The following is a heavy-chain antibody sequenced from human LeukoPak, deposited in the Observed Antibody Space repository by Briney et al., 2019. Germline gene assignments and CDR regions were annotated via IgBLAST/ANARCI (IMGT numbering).Heavy chain of an antibody. Sequence: ASVKVSCKASGYTFTDYYMHWVRQAPGQGLEWMGWINPKSGGTNYAQKFQGRVTMTRDTSISTAYMEFNTLTSDDTAVYYCARPVETAMVWLHWGQGTLVTVSS. CDR2: INPKSGGT. J-gene: IGHJ4*02. CDR1: GYTFTDYY. V-gene: IGHV1-2*02. CDR3: ARPVETAMVWLH. D-gene: IGHD5-18*01.